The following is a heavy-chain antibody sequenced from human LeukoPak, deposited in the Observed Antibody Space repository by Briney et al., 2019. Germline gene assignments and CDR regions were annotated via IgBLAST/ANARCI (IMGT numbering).Heavy chain of an antibody. J-gene: IGHJ5*02. CDR2: IIPIFGTA. CDR1: GYTFTSYG. D-gene: IGHD3-22*01. CDR3: ARDRDYYDSSGPRRYNWFDP. Sequence: ASVKVSCKASGYTFTSYGISWVRQAPGQGLEWMGGIIPIFGTANYAQKFQGRVTITADESTSTAYMELSSLRSEDTAVYYCARDRDYYDSSGPRRYNWFDPWGQGTLVTVSS. V-gene: IGHV1-69*13.